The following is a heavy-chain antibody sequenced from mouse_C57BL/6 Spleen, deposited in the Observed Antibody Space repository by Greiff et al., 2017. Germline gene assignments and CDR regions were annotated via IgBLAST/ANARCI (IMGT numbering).Heavy chain of an antibody. CDR3: ARSDYYGSSSYYFDY. J-gene: IGHJ2*01. CDR1: GYSFTGYY. V-gene: IGHV1-42*01. Sequence: VQLQQSGPELVKPGASVKISCKASGYSFTGYYMNWVKQSPEKSLEWIGEINPSTGGTTYNQKFKAKATLTVDKSSSTAYMQLKSLTSEDSAVYYCARSDYYGSSSYYFDYWGQGTTLTVSS. D-gene: IGHD1-1*01. CDR2: INPSTGGT.